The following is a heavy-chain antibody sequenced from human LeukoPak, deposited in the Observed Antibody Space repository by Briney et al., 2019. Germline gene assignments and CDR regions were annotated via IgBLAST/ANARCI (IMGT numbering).Heavy chain of an antibody. Sequence: SETLSLTCAASGYSISSDYYWVWIRLPPGKGLEWIGTISHSGSTYYNPSLESRVTISADTSKNHFSLRLSSVTAADTAVYYCARTHGYSAYGPLAYWGQGTLVPVSS. D-gene: IGHD5-12*01. CDR1: GYSISSDYY. CDR2: ISHSGST. V-gene: IGHV4-38-2*01. J-gene: IGHJ4*02. CDR3: ARTHGYSAYGPLAY.